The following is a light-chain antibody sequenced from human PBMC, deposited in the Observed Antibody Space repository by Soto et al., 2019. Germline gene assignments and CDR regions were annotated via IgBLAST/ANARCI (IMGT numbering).Light chain of an antibody. J-gene: IGKJ2*01. CDR2: DAS. CDR3: QQRSNWPLSYT. V-gene: IGKV3-11*01. CDR1: QSVSSY. Sequence: EIVLTQSPATLSLSPGERATLSCRASQSVSSYLAWYQQKPGQAPMLLIYDASNRATGIPARFSGSGSGTDFTITISSLEPEDFAVYYCQQRSNWPLSYTFGQGTKLEIK.